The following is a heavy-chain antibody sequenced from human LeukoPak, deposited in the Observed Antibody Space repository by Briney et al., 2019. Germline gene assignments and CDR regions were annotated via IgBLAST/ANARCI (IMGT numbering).Heavy chain of an antibody. CDR3: TRIIVEVPGVSDYCDP. Sequence: PGGSLRLSCAGSGFAFSRHWMYWVRQAPGKGLEWVANIKEDGSETFYVDSVKGRFTISRDNAKNTLYLQMNSLRAEDTAVYYCTRIIVEVPGVSDYCDPWGQGTLVTVS. CDR2: IKEDGSET. J-gene: IGHJ5*02. CDR1: GFAFSRHW. V-gene: IGHV3-7*03. D-gene: IGHD2-2*01.